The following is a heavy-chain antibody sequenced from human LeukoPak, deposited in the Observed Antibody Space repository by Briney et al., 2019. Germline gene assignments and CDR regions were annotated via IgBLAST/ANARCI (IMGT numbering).Heavy chain of an antibody. CDR3: TRFITYCSSTSCYATLFDY. CDR1: GFTFGDYA. Sequence: GGSLRLSCTASGFTFGDYAMSWFRQAPGKGLEWVGFIRSKAYGGTTEYAASVKGRFTISRDDSKSIAYLQMNSLKTEDTAVYYCTRFITYCSSTSCYATLFDYWGQGTLVAVSS. D-gene: IGHD2-2*01. CDR2: IRSKAYGGTT. V-gene: IGHV3-49*03. J-gene: IGHJ4*02.